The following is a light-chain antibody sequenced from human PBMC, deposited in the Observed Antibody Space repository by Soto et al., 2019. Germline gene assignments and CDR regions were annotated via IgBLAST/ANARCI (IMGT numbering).Light chain of an antibody. V-gene: IGLV1-40*01. CDR3: QSYDSGLSGYVV. CDR2: VNT. CDR1: SSNIGAGYD. Sequence: QSVLTQPPSVSGAPGQRVTISCTGSSSNIGAGYDVHWYQQLPGTAPKLLIYVNTNRPSGVPDRFSGSKSGTSASLAITGLQAEDEADYYCQSYDSGLSGYVVFGGGTKVTVL. J-gene: IGLJ2*01.